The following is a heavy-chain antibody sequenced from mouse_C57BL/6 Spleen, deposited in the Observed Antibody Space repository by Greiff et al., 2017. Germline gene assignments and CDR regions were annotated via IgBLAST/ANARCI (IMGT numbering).Heavy chain of an antibody. CDR2: IYPGDGDT. Sequence: QVQLQQSGPELVKPGASVKISCKASGYAFSSSWMNWVKQRPGKGLEWIGRIYPGDGDTNYNGKFKGKATLTADKSSSTAYMQLSSLTSEDSAVYFCARSGDGNYPFAYWGQGTLVTVSA. CDR1: GYAFSSSW. D-gene: IGHD2-1*01. V-gene: IGHV1-82*01. J-gene: IGHJ3*01. CDR3: ARSGDGNYPFAY.